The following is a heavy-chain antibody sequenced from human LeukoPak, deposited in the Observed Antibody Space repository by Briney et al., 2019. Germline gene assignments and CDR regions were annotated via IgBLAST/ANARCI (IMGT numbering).Heavy chain of an antibody. Sequence: PGGSLRLSCAASGLTFSSYSMNWVRQTPGKGLEWVSYINSGSSTIYYADSVKGRFTISRDNAKNSLYLQMNSLRDEDTAVYYCARGKSSSWYWYYFDYWGQGTLVTVSS. CDR1: GLTFSSYS. CDR2: INSGSSTI. V-gene: IGHV3-48*02. CDR3: ARGKSSSWYWYYFDY. J-gene: IGHJ4*02. D-gene: IGHD6-13*01.